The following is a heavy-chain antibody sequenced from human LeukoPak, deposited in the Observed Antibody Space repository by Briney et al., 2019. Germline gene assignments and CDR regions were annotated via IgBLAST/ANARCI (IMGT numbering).Heavy chain of an antibody. CDR3: ARARGPFIQLWFDGCDY. CDR1: GYTFTGYY. CDR2: INPNSGGT. J-gene: IGHJ4*02. V-gene: IGHV1-2*02. D-gene: IGHD5-18*01. Sequence: ASVKVSCKASGYTFTGYYMHWVRQAPGQGLEWMGWINPNSGGTNYAQKFQGRVTMTRDTSISTAYMELSRLRSDDTAVYYCARARGPFIQLWFDGCDYWGQGTLVTVSS.